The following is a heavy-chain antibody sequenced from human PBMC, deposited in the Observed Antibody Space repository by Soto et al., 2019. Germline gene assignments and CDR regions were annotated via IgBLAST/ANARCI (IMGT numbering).Heavy chain of an antibody. CDR2: IHYTGST. CDR1: GGSISSDIYY. V-gene: IGHV4-39*01. CDR3: ARVFDY. Sequence: TSETLSLTCTVSGGSISSDIYYWAWIRQPPGEGLEWIGTIHYTGSTYYNPSLKSRVTISVDTSKNQFSLNLSSVTAADTAVYYCARVFDYWGQGALVTVS. J-gene: IGHJ4*02.